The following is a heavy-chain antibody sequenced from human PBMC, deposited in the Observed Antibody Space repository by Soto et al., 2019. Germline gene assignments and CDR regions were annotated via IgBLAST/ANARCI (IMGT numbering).Heavy chain of an antibody. CDR1: GGSISSYY. CDR2: IYYSGST. J-gene: IGHJ6*03. D-gene: IGHD5-12*01. Sequence: SETLSLTCTVSGGSISSYYWSWIRQPPGKGLEWIGYIYYSGSTNYNPSLKSRVTISVDTSKNQFSLKLSSVTAADTAVYYCARVERGYSGYDPDYYMDVWGKGTTVTVSS. V-gene: IGHV4-59*01. CDR3: ARVERGYSGYDPDYYMDV.